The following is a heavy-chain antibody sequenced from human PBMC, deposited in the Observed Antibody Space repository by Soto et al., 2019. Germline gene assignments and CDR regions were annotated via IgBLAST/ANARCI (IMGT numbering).Heavy chain of an antibody. Sequence: SETLSLTCAVYGGSFSGYYWSWIRQPPGKGLEWIGEINHSGSTNYNPSLKSRVTISVDTSKNQFSLKLSSVTAADAAVYYCARAGSVGITIFGVVITTDYYYYGMDVWGQGTTVTVSS. J-gene: IGHJ6*02. CDR1: GGSFSGYY. D-gene: IGHD3-3*01. CDR3: ARAGSVGITIFGVVITTDYYYYGMDV. V-gene: IGHV4-34*01. CDR2: INHSGST.